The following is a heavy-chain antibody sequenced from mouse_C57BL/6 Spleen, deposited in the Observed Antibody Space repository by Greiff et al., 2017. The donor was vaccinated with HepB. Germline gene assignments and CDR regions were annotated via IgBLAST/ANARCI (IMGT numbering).Heavy chain of an antibody. CDR1: GFTFSDYG. V-gene: IGHV5-17*01. D-gene: IGHD1-1*01. Sequence: DVQLQESGGGLVKPGGSLKLSCAASGFTFSDYGMHWVRQAPEKGLEWVAYISSGSSTIYYADTVKGRFTISSYNAKNTLFLQMTSLRSEDTAMYYCARDYSTHNDYAMDYWGQGTSVTVSS. J-gene: IGHJ4*01. CDR3: ARDYSTHNDYAMDY. CDR2: ISSGSSTI.